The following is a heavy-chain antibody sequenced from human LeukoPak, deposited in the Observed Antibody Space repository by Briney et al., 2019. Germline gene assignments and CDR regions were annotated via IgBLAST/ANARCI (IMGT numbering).Heavy chain of an antibody. J-gene: IGHJ5*02. CDR2: IKQDGSEI. D-gene: IGHD4-23*01. Sequence: GGSLRLSCAASGFTFSGFLMNWVRQAPGKGLEWVANIKQDGSEIRYVDSVKGRFTISRDNAKNSLYLQMNSLRAEDTAVYYCARGGGGSWGQGTLVTVSS. CDR1: GFTFSGFL. V-gene: IGHV3-7*01. CDR3: ARGGGGS.